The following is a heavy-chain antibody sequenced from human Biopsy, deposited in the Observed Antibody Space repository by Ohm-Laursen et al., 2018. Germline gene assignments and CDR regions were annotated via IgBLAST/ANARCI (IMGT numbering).Heavy chain of an antibody. D-gene: IGHD2-21*02. CDR3: ARSGSDSLNYYFDF. J-gene: IGHJ4*02. V-gene: IGHV6-1*01. CDR1: GDSVSSNRAA. Sequence: SQTLSLTCAISGDSVSSNRAAWNWIRQSPSRGLEWLGRTFYRAKWYTDFAVSVKSRITLTPDPSTNQFSLQLNSVTPDDTAVNYCARSGSDSLNYYFDFWGQGTLVTVSS. CDR2: TFYRAKWYT.